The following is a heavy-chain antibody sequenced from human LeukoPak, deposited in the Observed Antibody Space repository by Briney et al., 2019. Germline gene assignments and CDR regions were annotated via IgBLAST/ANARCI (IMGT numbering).Heavy chain of an antibody. CDR1: GYTFTSYG. J-gene: IGHJ3*02. D-gene: IGHD1-26*01. CDR2: ISAYNGNT. V-gene: IGHV1-18*01. Sequence: GASVKVSCKASGYTFTSYGISWVRQAPGQGLEWMGWISAYNGNTNYAQKLQGRVTMTTDTSTSTAYMELRSLRSDDTAVYYCARAFNSGGPRGPFWHRGDAFDIWGQGTMVTVSS. CDR3: ARAFNSGGPRGPFWHRGDAFDI.